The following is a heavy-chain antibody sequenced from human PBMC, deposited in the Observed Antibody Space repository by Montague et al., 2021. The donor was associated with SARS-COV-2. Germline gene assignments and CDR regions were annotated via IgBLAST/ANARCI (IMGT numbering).Heavy chain of an antibody. CDR2: ISPTGST. CDR3: VGAPNEYYLDY. Sequence: SETLSLTCDVYGGSFSRYFWSWIRQPPVRGPELIGHISPTGSTRYNPSLDSRVTISLDTSKSRLSLELTSVTVADTSIYFCVGAPNEYYLDYWGQGTPVSVSS. J-gene: IGHJ4*02. CDR1: GGSFSRYF. V-gene: IGHV4-34*01. D-gene: IGHD6-6*01.